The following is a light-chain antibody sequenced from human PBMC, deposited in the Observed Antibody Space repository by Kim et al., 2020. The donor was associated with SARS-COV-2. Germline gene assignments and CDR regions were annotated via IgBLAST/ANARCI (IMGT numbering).Light chain of an antibody. CDR3: QQRSNWPSYS. J-gene: IGKJ2*03. V-gene: IGKV3-11*01. CDR2: DAS. Sequence: EIVLTQSPATLSLSPGERATISCRASQSVSSYLAWYQQKPGQAPRLLIYDASNRATGIPARFSGSGSGTDFTLTISSLEPEDFAVYYCQQRSNWPSYSFGQGTKLEI. CDR1: QSVSSY.